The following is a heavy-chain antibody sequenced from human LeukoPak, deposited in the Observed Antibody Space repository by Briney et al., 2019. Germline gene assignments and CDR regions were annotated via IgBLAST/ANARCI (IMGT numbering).Heavy chain of an antibody. Sequence: GASVKVSCKASGYTFTSYYMHWVRQAPGQGLEWMGIINPSGGSTSYAQKFQGRVTMTRDMSTSTVYMELSRLRSDDTAVYYCARDYQRASGSYSVYYYYYYMDVWGKGTTVTISS. D-gene: IGHD3-10*01. CDR1: GYTFTSYY. CDR2: INPSGGST. V-gene: IGHV1-46*01. J-gene: IGHJ6*03. CDR3: ARDYQRASGSYSVYYYYYYMDV.